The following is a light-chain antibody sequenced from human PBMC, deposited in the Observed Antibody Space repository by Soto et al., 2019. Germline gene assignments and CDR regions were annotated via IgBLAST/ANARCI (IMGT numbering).Light chain of an antibody. CDR1: SGSVSTSYY. CDR2: STN. CDR3: VLYMGSGIWV. Sequence: QTVVTQEPSFSVSPGRTVTLTCGLSSGSVSTSYYPSWYQQTPGQAPRTLIYSTNTRSSGVPDRFSSSILGNKAALTITGAQADDESDYYCVLYMGSGIWVFGGGTKVTVL. J-gene: IGLJ3*02. V-gene: IGLV8-61*01.